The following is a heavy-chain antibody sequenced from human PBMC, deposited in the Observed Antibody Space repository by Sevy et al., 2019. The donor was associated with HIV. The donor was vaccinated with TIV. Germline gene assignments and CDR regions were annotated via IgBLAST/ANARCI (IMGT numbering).Heavy chain of an antibody. D-gene: IGHD3-22*01. CDR3: ARMGDYFDTSGYYPLKY. CDR2: INPKTGGT. CDR1: GYTFTAYY. J-gene: IGHJ4*02. Sequence: ASVKVSCKASGYTFTAYYIHWLRQAPGQGLEWMGWINPKTGGTYFAKKFQDMVTLPTGASITTVFLELSGLRFDDTAVYFCARMGDYFDTSGYYPLKYWGQGTLVTVSS. V-gene: IGHV1-2*02.